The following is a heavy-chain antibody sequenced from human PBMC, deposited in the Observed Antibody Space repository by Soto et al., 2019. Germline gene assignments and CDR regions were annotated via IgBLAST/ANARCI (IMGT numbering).Heavy chain of an antibody. CDR3: ARVDTYDYYYSMDV. D-gene: IGHD5-18*01. CDR1: GLAVTSNY. Sequence: PGGSLRLSCAASGLAVTSNYMSWVRQAPGKGLEWVSIVYSSGTTYYADSVKGRFTFSRDKSKNTIYLQMRNLRAEDTAVYYCARVDTYDYYYSMDVWGQGTTVPVS. CDR2: VYSSGTT. J-gene: IGHJ6*02. V-gene: IGHV3-53*01.